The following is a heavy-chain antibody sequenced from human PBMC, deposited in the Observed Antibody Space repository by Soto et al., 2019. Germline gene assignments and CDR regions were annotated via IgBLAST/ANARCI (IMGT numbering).Heavy chain of an antibody. CDR3: ARGLRIYYDRSGLHY. CDR1: GFTFSNYE. V-gene: IGHV3-48*03. Sequence: EVQLVESGGGLVQPGGSLRLSCAASGFTFSNYEMNWVRKTPGKGLEWVSYISYTGSTIYYADSVRGRFTISRDNSKNSLYLQMNSLRAEDTAVYYCARGLRIYYDRSGLHYWGQGTLVTVSS. CDR2: ISYTGSTI. D-gene: IGHD3-22*01. J-gene: IGHJ4*02.